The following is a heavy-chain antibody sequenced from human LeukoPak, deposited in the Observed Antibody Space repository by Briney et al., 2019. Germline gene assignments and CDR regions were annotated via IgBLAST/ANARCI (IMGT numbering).Heavy chain of an antibody. CDR3: ARGGITIFGVVTHGAFDI. CDR1: GGTFSSYA. V-gene: IGHV1-18*01. J-gene: IGHJ3*02. Sequence: ASVKVSCKASGGTFSSYAISWVRQAPGQGLEWMGWISAYNGNTNYAQKLHGRITMTTDTSTSTAYMELRSLRSDDTAVYYCARGGITIFGVVTHGAFDIWGQGTMVTVSS. D-gene: IGHD3-3*01. CDR2: ISAYNGNT.